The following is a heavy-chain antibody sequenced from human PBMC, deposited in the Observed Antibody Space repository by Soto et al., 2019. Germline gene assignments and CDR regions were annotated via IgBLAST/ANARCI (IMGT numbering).Heavy chain of an antibody. J-gene: IGHJ5*02. CDR2: IYYSGTT. V-gene: IGHV4-30-4*01. Sequence: LSLTCAVSGVSVTNGDYYWSWMRQSPGKALEWIGNIYYSGTTSYNPSLNSRLSISIDTSRNQFSLQVTPVTDADTAIYYCARKRRGGYWFDTWGQGTLVTVS. CDR3: ARKRRGGYWFDT. CDR1: GVSVTNGDYY.